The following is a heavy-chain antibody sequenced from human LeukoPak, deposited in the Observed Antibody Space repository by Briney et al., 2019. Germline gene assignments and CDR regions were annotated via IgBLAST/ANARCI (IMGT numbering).Heavy chain of an antibody. D-gene: IGHD4-17*01. V-gene: IGHV4-39*07. CDR1: GGSISSRTYY. CDR3: ARDQSTVTNLFYYYYYGMDV. J-gene: IGHJ6*02. Sequence: SETLSLTCTVSGGSISSRTYYWGWIRQPPGKGLEWIGSINYGGSTYYNPSLKSRVTISMDTSKIQFSLKLSSVTAADTAVYYCARDQSTVTNLFYYYYYGMDVWGQGTTVTVSS. CDR2: INYGGST.